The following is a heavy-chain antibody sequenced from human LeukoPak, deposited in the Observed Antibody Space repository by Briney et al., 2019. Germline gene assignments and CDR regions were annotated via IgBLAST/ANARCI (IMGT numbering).Heavy chain of an antibody. CDR2: IYYSGST. V-gene: IGHV4-59*08. Sequence: PSETLSLTCTVSGGSISSYYWSWIRQPPGKGLEWIGYIYYSGSTNYNPSLKSRVTISVDTSKNQFSLKLSSVTAADTAVYYCARYLTSRYCSGGSCYRGYNWFDPWGQGTLVTVSS. J-gene: IGHJ5*02. CDR3: ARYLTSRYCSGGSCYRGYNWFDP. D-gene: IGHD2-15*01. CDR1: GGSISSYY.